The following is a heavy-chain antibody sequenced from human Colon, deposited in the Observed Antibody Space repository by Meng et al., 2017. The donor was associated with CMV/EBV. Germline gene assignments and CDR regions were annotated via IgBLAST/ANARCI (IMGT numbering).Heavy chain of an antibody. J-gene: IGHJ6*02. CDR2: INSDGSST. Sequence: GESLKISCAASGFTFSSYWMHWVRQAPGKGLVWVSRINSDGSSTSYADSVKGRFTISRDNAKNTLYLQMNSLRAEDTAVYYCARERGSWAELYYYYGLDVWGQGTTVTVSS. CDR1: GFTFSSYW. D-gene: IGHD6-13*01. CDR3: ARERGSWAELYYYYGLDV. V-gene: IGHV3-74*01.